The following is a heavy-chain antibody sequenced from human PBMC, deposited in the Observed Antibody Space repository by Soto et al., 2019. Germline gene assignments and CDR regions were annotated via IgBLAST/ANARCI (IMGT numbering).Heavy chain of an antibody. CDR3: ARVEAIFGVVISPQRFDP. CDR1: GGSISSYC. D-gene: IGHD3-3*01. J-gene: IGHJ5*02. CDR2: IYYSGST. V-gene: IGHV4-59*01. Sequence: PSETLSLTCTVSGGSISSYCWSWIRQPPGKGLEWIGYIYYSGSTNYNPSLKSRVTISVDTSKNQFSLKLSSVTAADTAVYYCARVEAIFGVVISPQRFDPWGQGTLVTVS.